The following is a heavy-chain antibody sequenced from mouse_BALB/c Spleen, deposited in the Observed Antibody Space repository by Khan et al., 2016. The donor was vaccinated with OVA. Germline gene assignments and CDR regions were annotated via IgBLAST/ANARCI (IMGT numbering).Heavy chain of an antibody. CDR3: ARGYYGDPFAY. D-gene: IGHD2-13*01. CDR2: ISDGGSYT. J-gene: IGHJ3*01. Sequence: EVELVESGGGLVKPGGSLKLSCAASGFTFSDYYMYWVRQTPEKRLEWVATISDGGSYTYYPDSVKGRFTISRDAVKNNLYLQMSSLKSEDTAMYYCARGYYGDPFAYWGQGTLVTVAA. V-gene: IGHV5-4*02. CDR1: GFTFSDYY.